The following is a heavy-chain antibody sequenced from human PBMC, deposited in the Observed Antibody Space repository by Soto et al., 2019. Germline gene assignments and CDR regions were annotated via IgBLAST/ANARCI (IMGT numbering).Heavy chain of an antibody. Sequence: EVQLVESRGGLVQPGGSLRLSCEASGLTFSSYWMSWVRQAPGKGLEWVAIIKEDGTEIYYVDSVKGRFTISRDNAKNSLYLQMNSLRAEDTAVYYCARDGDGYNRVAFDIWGQGTMVTVSS. CDR3: ARDGDGYNRVAFDI. D-gene: IGHD5-12*01. J-gene: IGHJ3*02. CDR1: GLTFSSYW. CDR2: IKEDGTEI. V-gene: IGHV3-7*04.